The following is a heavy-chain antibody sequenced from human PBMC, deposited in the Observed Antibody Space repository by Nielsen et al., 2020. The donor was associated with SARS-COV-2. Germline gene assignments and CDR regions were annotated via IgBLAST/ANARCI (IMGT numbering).Heavy chain of an antibody. D-gene: IGHD3/OR15-3a*01. V-gene: IGHV1-2*06. CDR2: INPYSGGT. CDR1: GYTFTGYY. J-gene: IGHJ6*02. Sequence: ASVKVSCKASGYTFTGYYIHWARQAPGQGLEWMGRINPYSGGTNYAQKFQGTVTMTRDASISTVYMELTSDDTAVDYCARARATIFGLVMSYGMDVWGQGPTVPVSS. CDR3: ARARATIFGLVMSYGMDV.